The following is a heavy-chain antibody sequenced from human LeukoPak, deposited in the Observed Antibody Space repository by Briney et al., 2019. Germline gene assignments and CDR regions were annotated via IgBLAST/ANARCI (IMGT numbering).Heavy chain of an antibody. V-gene: IGHV4-59*01. D-gene: IGHD6-19*01. CDR3: ARASDRIAVAGTD. CDR2: IYYSGST. Sequence: YIYYSGSTNYNPSLKSRVTISVDTSKNQFSLKLSSVTAADTAVYYCARASDRIAVAGTDWGQGTLVTVSS. J-gene: IGHJ4*02.